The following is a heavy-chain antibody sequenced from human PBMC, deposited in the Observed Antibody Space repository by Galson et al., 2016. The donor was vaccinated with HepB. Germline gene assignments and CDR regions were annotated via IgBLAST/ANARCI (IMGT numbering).Heavy chain of an antibody. V-gene: IGHV4-31*03. J-gene: IGHJ4*02. D-gene: IGHD1-14*01. CDR3: ARDSRKFLDK. CDR1: GGSISSGGYY. CDR2: IYYNGTT. Sequence: LSLTCTVAGGSISSGGYYWSWIRQHPGKGLEWIGNIYYNGTTYYNPSLKSRVTLSVDTSKNEISLKLTSVIAADTAIYFCARDSRKFLDKWGQGTLVTVSS.